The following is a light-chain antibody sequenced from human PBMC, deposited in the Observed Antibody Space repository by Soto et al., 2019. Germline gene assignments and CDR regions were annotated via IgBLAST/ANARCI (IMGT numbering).Light chain of an antibody. CDR3: MQATQFPYT. J-gene: IGKJ2*01. V-gene: IGKV2-24*01. CDR1: QSLVHSDGDTY. Sequence: DIVLTQTTLSSPVTLGQPASISCRSSQSLVHSDGDTYLSWLQQMPGQPPRLLIYKISTRFSGVPDLFSGSGADTDFTLKISRVEAEDVWFYYCMQATQFPYTFGKGTKLESK. CDR2: KIS.